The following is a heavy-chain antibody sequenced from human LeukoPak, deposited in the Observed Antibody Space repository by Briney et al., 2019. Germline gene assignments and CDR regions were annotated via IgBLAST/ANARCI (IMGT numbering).Heavy chain of an antibody. CDR2: ISSSSSYI. V-gene: IGHV3-21*01. Sequence: GGSLRLSCAASGFTFSSYSMNWVRQAPGKGLVWVSSISSSSSYIYYADSVKGRFTISRDNAKNSLYLQMNSLRAEDTAVYYCARDRIAAALYGMDVWGQGTTVTVSS. J-gene: IGHJ6*02. CDR3: ARDRIAAALYGMDV. CDR1: GFTFSSYS. D-gene: IGHD6-13*01.